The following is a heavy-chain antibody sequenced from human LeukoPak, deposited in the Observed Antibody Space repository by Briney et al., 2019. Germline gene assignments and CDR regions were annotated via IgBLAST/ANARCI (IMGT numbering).Heavy chain of an antibody. CDR2: IKQDGSEK. V-gene: IGHV3-7*01. Sequence: QASETLSLTCAVYGGSFSGYYWSWVRQAPGKGLEWVANIKQDGSEKYYVDSVKGRFTISRDNAKNSLYLQMNSLRAEDTAVYYCARDPPRLLWFGESDYDYWGQGTLVTVSS. D-gene: IGHD3-10*01. CDR3: ARDPPRLLWFGESDYDY. CDR1: GGSFSGYY. J-gene: IGHJ4*02.